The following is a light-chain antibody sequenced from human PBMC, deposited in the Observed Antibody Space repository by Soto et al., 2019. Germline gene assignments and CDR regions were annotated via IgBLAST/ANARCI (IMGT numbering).Light chain of an antibody. Sequence: EIVLTQSPGTLSLSPGEGATLSCRAIQSLTNSFIAWYQQKPGQAPRLLIYDTSIRVSGIPDRFSGSGSGTDFTLTISSLQPEDFATYYCQQLHGYPITFGQGTRLEI. J-gene: IGKJ5*01. V-gene: IGKV3D-20*02. CDR3: QQLHGYPIT. CDR2: DTS. CDR1: QSLTNSF.